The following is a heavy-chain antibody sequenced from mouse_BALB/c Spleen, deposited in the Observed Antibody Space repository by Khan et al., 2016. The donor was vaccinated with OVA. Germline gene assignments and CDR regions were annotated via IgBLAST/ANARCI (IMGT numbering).Heavy chain of an antibody. J-gene: IGHJ4*01. CDR3: AKCVWSYYYSLDY. CDR1: GFSLNDYG. V-gene: IGHV2-6-5*01. CDR2: IWGGGST. Sequence: QVQLKESGPGLVAPSQSLSITCTVSGFSLNDYGVSWIRQPPGKGLEWLGVIWGGGSTYYNSALKSRLSISKDNSKSQVFLKMSSLQTDDTAMYYGAKCVWSYYYSLDYWGQGTSVTVSS.